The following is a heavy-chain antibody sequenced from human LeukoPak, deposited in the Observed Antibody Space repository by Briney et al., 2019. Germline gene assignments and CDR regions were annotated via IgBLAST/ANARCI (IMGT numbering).Heavy chain of an antibody. Sequence: GGSLRLSCAASGFTSRTYWMHWVRQAPGKGLVWVSRINNDGSITSYADSVKGRFTISRDNAKNTLYLQMNSLRAEDTAVYYCVRGYCSSTSCPTLYYYWGQGTLVTVSS. CDR2: INNDGSIT. D-gene: IGHD2-2*01. CDR1: GFTSRTYW. CDR3: VRGYCSSTSCPTLYYY. V-gene: IGHV3-74*01. J-gene: IGHJ4*02.